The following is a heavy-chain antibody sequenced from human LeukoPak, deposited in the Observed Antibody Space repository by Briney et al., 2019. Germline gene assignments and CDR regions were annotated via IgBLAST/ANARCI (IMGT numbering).Heavy chain of an antibody. CDR3: ARGGAAAGAFDY. D-gene: IGHD6-13*01. CDR1: GGSTSSYY. J-gene: IGHJ4*02. CDR2: IYPSGTT. V-gene: IGHV4-4*07. Sequence: SETLSLTCTVSGGSTSSYYWNWIRQPAGKGLEWIGRIYPSGTTNYNPSLKSRVTMSVDTSKKQFSLKLSPVTAADTAVYYCARGGAAAGAFDYWGQGTLVTVSS.